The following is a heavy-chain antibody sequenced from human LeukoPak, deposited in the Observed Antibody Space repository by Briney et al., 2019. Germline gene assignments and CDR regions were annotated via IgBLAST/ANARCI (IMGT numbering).Heavy chain of an antibody. CDR1: GYTFTSYY. CDR3: ARDQGRRQYYDFWSGYYHWFDP. J-gene: IGHJ5*02. CDR2: INTSGGST. Sequence: ASVTVSCKASGYTFTSYYMHWLRQAPGQGLEWMGIINTSGGSTVYAQRFQGRVTMTRDTSTSTVYMELSSLRSEDRAVYYCARDQGRRQYYDFWSGYYHWFDPWGQGTLVTVSS. V-gene: IGHV1-46*01. D-gene: IGHD3-3*01.